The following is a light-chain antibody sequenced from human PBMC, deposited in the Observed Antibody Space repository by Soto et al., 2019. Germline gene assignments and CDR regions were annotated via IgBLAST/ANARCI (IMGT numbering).Light chain of an antibody. CDR3: SSYTSSSTLGV. CDR2: EVS. J-gene: IGLJ2*01. CDR1: SSDVGGYNY. V-gene: IGLV2-14*01. Sequence: QSALTQPASVSGSPGQWITISCTGTSSDVGGYNYVSWYQQHPGKAPKLMIYEVSNRPSGVSNRFSGSKSGNTASLTISGLQAEDEADYYCSSYTSSSTLGVFGGGTQLTVL.